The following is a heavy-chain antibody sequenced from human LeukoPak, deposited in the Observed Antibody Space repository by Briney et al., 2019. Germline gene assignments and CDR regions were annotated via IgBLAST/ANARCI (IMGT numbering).Heavy chain of an antibody. D-gene: IGHD3-22*01. CDR1: GYSFTSYW. CDR2: IYPGDSDT. CDR3: ASGPSPYDSSGYYFDY. Sequence: GESLKISCKGSGYSFTSYWIGWVRQMPGKGLEWMGIIYPGDSDTRYSPSFQDQVTISADKSISTAYLQWSSLKASDTAMYYCASGPSPYDSSGYYFDYWGQGTLVTVSS. V-gene: IGHV5-51*01. J-gene: IGHJ4*02.